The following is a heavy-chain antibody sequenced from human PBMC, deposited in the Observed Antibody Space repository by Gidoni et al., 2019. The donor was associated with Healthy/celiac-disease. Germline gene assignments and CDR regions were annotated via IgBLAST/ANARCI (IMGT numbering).Heavy chain of an antibody. CDR1: GFAFSSYG. V-gene: IGHV3-33*01. Sequence: QVQLVETGGGVVQPGRSLRLACAGSGFAFSSYGMHWVRQAPGRGLEWVSVIWYDGSNKYYADSVKGRFTISRDNSKNTLYLQMNSLRAEDTAVYYCATSYEQQLVSDFDYWGQGTLVTVSS. D-gene: IGHD6-13*01. CDR3: ATSYEQQLVSDFDY. J-gene: IGHJ4*02. CDR2: IWYDGSNK.